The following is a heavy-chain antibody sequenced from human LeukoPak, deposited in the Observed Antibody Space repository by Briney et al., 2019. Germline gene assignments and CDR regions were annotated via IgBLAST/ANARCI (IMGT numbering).Heavy chain of an antibody. Sequence: PGGSLRLSCAASGFTMRNHWMSWVRQAPGKGLEWVADIKQDGSEIHYVDSVKGRFTISRDNSKNTLYLQMNSLRAEDTAVYYCAKGLAYCGGDCYSAGDYWGQGTLVTVSS. J-gene: IGHJ4*02. CDR1: GFTMRNHW. V-gene: IGHV3-7*03. D-gene: IGHD2-21*02. CDR2: IKQDGSEI. CDR3: AKGLAYCGGDCYSAGDY.